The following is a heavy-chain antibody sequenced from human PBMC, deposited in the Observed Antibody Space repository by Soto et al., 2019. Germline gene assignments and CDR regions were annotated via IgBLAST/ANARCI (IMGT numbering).Heavy chain of an antibody. Sequence: QVHLVQSGVEVKTPGASVKVSCQASGYTFFTYDITWVRQAPGHGLEWMGWISTYSGDTKYAQKFQGRVTMTTATSTTTAYLELRILRPDDTAGYYCARHHGPTTSENWFDPWGQGTLVTVSS. D-gene: IGHD5-12*01. CDR1: GYTFFTYD. J-gene: IGHJ5*02. CDR2: ISTYSGDT. CDR3: ARHHGPTTSENWFDP. V-gene: IGHV1-18*01.